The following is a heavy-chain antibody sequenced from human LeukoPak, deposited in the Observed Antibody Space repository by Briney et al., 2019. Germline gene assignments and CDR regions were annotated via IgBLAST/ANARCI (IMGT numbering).Heavy chain of an antibody. CDR2: IDPSSTWI. CDR1: GFSFSSQT. CDR3: VRGSYGDYEY. V-gene: IGHV3-21*01. Sequence: KAGGSLRLSCSASGFSFSSQTMNWDRQAPGKGLEWVSSIDPSSTWIYHADSVKGRLTISRDNAKNSLYLQMNSLRVEDTAVYYCVRGSYGDYEYWGQGTLVTVSS. D-gene: IGHD4/OR15-4a*01. J-gene: IGHJ4*02.